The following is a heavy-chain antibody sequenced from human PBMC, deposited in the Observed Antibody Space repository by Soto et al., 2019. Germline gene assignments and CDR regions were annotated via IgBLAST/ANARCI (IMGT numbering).Heavy chain of an antibody. Sequence: GESLKISCKGSGFSFSTYWIGWVRQMPGKGLEWMGIIYPGNSDTRYNPSFQGQVTISADKSISTAYLQWSSLKASDTAMYYCARHIRGRGGDYWGQGTQVTVSS. J-gene: IGHJ4*02. D-gene: IGHD2-15*01. CDR2: IYPGNSDT. CDR3: ARHIRGRGGDY. V-gene: IGHV5-51*01. CDR1: GFSFSTYW.